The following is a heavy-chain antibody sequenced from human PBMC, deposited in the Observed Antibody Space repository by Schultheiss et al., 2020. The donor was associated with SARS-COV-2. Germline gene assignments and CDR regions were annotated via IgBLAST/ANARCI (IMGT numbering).Heavy chain of an antibody. CDR3: AKTHFYCSGGSCYGMDV. D-gene: IGHD2-15*01. CDR2: IKQDGSEK. Sequence: GGSLRLSCAASGFTFSSYWMSWVRQAPGKGLEWVANIKQDGSEKYYVDSVKGRFTISRDNAKNSLYLQMNSLRAEDTAVYYCAKTHFYCSGGSCYGMDVWGQGTTVTVSS. V-gene: IGHV3-7*03. J-gene: IGHJ6*02. CDR1: GFTFSSYW.